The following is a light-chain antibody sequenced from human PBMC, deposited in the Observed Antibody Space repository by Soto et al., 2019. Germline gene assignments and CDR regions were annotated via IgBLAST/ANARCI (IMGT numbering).Light chain of an antibody. CDR2: DVS. V-gene: IGLV2-14*01. Sequence: QSVLTQPASASGSPGQSIIISCTGTSSDVGGYNFVSWYQQHPVKAPKLMIYDVSNRPSGVSNRFSGSKSGNTASLTISGLQAEDEADYYCSSYTSSSTLVFGGGTKLTLL. J-gene: IGLJ2*01. CDR1: SSDVGGYNF. CDR3: SSYTSSSTLV.